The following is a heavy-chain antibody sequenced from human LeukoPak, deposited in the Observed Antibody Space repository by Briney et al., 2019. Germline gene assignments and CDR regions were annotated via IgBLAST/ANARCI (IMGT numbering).Heavy chain of an antibody. J-gene: IGHJ4*02. D-gene: IGHD3-16*02. CDR2: IKSKTDGGTI. V-gene: IGHV3-15*01. CDR3: HRSYPYDY. CDR1: GLIFSSYV. Sequence: GGSLRLSCAASGLIFSSYVMSWVRLAPGKGLEWVGRIKSKTDGGTIDYAAPVKGRFTISRDDSKNTLYLQMNSLDTEDTAVYFCHRSYPYDYWGQGTLVTVSS.